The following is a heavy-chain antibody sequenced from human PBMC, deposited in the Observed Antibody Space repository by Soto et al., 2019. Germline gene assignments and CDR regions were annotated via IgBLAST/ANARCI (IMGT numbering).Heavy chain of an antibody. CDR3: ARCGIPVNGGASCYLDY. J-gene: IGHJ4*02. D-gene: IGHD2-15*01. CDR2: VGYDGRDK. CDR1: GFHFSTYG. Sequence: QVQLVDSGGGVVQPGTSLRLTCDASGFHFSTYGMHWVRQAPGKGLEWVTLVGYDGRDKYYADSVKDRFTISRDNSKNTVYLQMNSLRVEDTAIYYCARCGIPVNGGASCYLDYWGQGTLVTVSS. V-gene: IGHV3-33*01.